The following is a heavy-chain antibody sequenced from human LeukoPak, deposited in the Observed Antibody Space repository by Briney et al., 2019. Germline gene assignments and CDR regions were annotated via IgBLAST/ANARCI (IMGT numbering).Heavy chain of an antibody. CDR1: GGSISSTNYY. Sequence: PSETLSLTCTVSGGSISSTNYYWGWIRQPPGKGLEWIVNIYYSGSTYYNPSLRSRVTMSVDTSKNQFSLKLSSVTAADTALYFCARIPTNAVPAAHNGFDIWGQGTMVTVSS. CDR3: ARIPTNAVPAAHNGFDI. CDR2: IYYSGST. D-gene: IGHD2-2*01. V-gene: IGHV4-39*01. J-gene: IGHJ3*02.